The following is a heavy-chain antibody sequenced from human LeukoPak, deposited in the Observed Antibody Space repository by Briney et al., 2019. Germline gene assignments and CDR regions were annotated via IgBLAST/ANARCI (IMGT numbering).Heavy chain of an antibody. Sequence: PGGFLRLSCAASEFTFNNYWMNWVRQAPGKGLEWVANIKQDGSEKYYVDSVKGRFTISRDNAKNSLYLQMNSLRAEDTAVYYCARGRGMDVWGQGTTVTVSS. CDR2: IKQDGSEK. V-gene: IGHV3-7*01. CDR3: ARGRGMDV. J-gene: IGHJ6*02. CDR1: EFTFNNYW.